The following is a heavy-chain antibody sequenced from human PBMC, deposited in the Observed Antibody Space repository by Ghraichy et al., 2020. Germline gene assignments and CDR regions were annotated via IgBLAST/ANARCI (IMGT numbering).Heavy chain of an antibody. V-gene: IGHV4-39*01. J-gene: IGHJ4*02. D-gene: IGHD5-18*01. Sequence: SETLSLICTVSGGSISSSSYYWGWIRQPPGKGLEWIGSVYYSGSTYNNPSLKSRVTISVDTSKNQFSLKLSSVTAADTAVYYCARQGIQLWHGEFDYWGQGTLVTVSS. CDR3: ARQGIQLWHGEFDY. CDR1: GGSISSSSYY. CDR2: VYYSGST.